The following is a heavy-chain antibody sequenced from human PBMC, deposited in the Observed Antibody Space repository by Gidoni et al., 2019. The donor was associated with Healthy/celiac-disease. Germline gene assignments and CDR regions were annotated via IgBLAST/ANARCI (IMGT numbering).Heavy chain of an antibody. CDR2: IKHSVST. J-gene: IGHJ5*02. CDR3: ATSPYSSSSWFDP. Sequence: HVQLQQWGAGLFKTSEHLSLTCAVHAGSFSGYYWSWLRQPPGKGLEWIGEIKHSVSTNYNPSLKSRVTISVDTSKNQFSLKLSSVTAADTAVYYCATSPYSSSSWFDPWGQGTLVTVSS. V-gene: IGHV4-34*01. D-gene: IGHD6-6*01. CDR1: AGSFSGYY.